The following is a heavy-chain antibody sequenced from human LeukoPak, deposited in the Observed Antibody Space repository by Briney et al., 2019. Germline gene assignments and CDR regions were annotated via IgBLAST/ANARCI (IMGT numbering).Heavy chain of an antibody. D-gene: IGHD3-16*02. J-gene: IGHJ3*02. Sequence: PGGSLRLSCAASGFTFSSYGMHWVRQAPGKGLEWVAVISYDGSNKYYADSVKGRFTISRDNSKNTLYLQMNSLRAEDTAVYYCARVRLGYYDYVWGSYRSNHAGAFDIWGQGTMVTVSS. CDR1: GFTFSSYG. CDR3: ARVRLGYYDYVWGSYRSNHAGAFDI. CDR2: ISYDGSNK. V-gene: IGHV3-30*03.